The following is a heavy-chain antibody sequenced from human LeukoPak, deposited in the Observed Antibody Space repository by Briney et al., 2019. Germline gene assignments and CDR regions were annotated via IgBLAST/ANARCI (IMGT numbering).Heavy chain of an antibody. CDR1: GGSFSGYY. CDR2: INHSGST. Sequence: SETLSLTCAVYGGSFSGYYWSWIRQPPGKGLEWIGEINHSGSTNYNPSLKGRVTISVDTSKNQFSLKLSSVTAADTAVYYCARGRTYRRMDVWGQGTTVTVSS. V-gene: IGHV4-34*01. J-gene: IGHJ6*02. CDR3: ARGRTYRRMDV.